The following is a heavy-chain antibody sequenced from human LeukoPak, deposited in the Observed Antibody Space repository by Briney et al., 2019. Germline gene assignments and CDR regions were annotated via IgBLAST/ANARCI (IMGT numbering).Heavy chain of an antibody. V-gene: IGHV1-69*04. CDR1: GGTFSSYA. CDR2: IIPILGIA. J-gene: IGHJ3*02. D-gene: IGHD3/OR15-3a*01. Sequence: AASVKVSCKASGGTFSSYAISWVRQAPGQGLEWMGRIIPILGIANYAQKFQGRVTITADKSTSTAYMELSSLRSEDTAVYYCAREIGPTRDAAFGIWGQGTMVTVSS. CDR3: AREIGPTRDAAFGI.